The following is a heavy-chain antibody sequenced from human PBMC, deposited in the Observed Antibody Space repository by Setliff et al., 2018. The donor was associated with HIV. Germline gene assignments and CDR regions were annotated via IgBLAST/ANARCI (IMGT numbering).Heavy chain of an antibody. CDR2: IYTSGST. Sequence: PSETLSLTCTVSGGSISSHCWSWIRQSPGKALEWIGYIYTSGSTDYNPSLKSRVTMSVDTSKNQFSLKLSSVTAADTAVYYCARHDTEYSSYPIDYWGQGNLVTVSS. CDR3: ARHDTEYSSYPIDY. V-gene: IGHV4-59*08. D-gene: IGHD6-6*01. CDR1: GGSISSHC. J-gene: IGHJ4*02.